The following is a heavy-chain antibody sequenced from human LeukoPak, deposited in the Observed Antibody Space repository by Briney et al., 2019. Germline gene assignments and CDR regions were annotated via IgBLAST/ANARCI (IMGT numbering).Heavy chain of an antibody. CDR1: GGSTSSGGYY. D-gene: IGHD2-8*01. Sequence: PSQTLSLTGTVSGGSTSSGGYYWSWIRQHPGKGLEWIGYIYYSGSTYYNPSLKSRLTISVYMPKNQFSLKLSSVTAADTAVYYCTRLINGSPGDYWGQGTLVTVSS. CDR3: TRLINGSPGDY. CDR2: IYYSGST. J-gene: IGHJ4*02. V-gene: IGHV4-31*03.